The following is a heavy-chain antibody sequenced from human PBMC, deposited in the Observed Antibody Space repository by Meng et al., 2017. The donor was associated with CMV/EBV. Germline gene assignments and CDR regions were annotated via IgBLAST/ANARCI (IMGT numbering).Heavy chain of an antibody. CDR2: INPSGGST. V-gene: IGHV1-46*01. J-gene: IGHJ2*01. Sequence: SGYTLSYYWMHWVRQAPGQGLEWVGIINPSGGSTTYAQKFQGRVVLTRDTSTSTVYMDLSSLRSEDRAVYYCARSGSTTSQQPGYFDLWGRGTLVTVSS. CDR3: ARSGSTTSQQPGYFDL. D-gene: IGHD2-2*01. CDR1: GYTLSYYW.